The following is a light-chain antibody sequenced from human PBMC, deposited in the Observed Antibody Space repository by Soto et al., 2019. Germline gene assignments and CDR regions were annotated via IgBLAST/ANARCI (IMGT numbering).Light chain of an antibody. Sequence: QSVLTQPASVSGSPGQSITISCTGTSSDVGGYDYVSWYQQHPGKAPRLMIYKASNRPSGVPHRFSGSRSGNTASLTISGLQAEDEADYYCSSYTSGSTLYVFGTGTKVTV. J-gene: IGLJ1*01. CDR2: KAS. V-gene: IGLV2-14*01. CDR3: SSYTSGSTLYV. CDR1: SSDVGGYDY.